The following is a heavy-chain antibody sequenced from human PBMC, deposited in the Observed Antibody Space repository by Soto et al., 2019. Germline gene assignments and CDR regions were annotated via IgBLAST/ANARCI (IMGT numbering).Heavy chain of an antibody. V-gene: IGHV1-69*05. CDR1: GGTFSSYA. CDR3: AGPVATVYDYSGMDV. D-gene: IGHD2-21*02. J-gene: IGHJ6*02. Sequence: QVQLVQSGAEVKKPGSSVKVSCKASGGTFSSYAITWVRQAPGQGLEWMGGIIPIFGTADYAQKFQGRVTLTTAESKTSAYRELRRLRAEDTAGYYCAGPVATVYDYSGMDVWGQGTTVTVSS. CDR2: IIPIFGTA.